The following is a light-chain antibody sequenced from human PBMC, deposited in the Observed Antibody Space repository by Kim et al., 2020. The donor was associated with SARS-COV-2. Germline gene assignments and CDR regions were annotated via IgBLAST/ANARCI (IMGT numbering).Light chain of an antibody. V-gene: IGKV1-13*02. CDR1: QGISSY. Sequence: ASVGDRVTITCQASQGISSYLDWYQQKPGKAPKLLIYDASSLESGVPSRFSGSGSATEFTLTISSLQPEDFATYYCQQSNSYPLTFGRGTKLDIK. CDR2: DAS. CDR3: QQSNSYPLT. J-gene: IGKJ4*01.